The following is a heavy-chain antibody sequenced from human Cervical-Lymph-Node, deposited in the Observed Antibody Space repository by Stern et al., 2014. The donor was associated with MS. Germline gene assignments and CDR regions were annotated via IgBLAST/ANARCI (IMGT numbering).Heavy chain of an antibody. D-gene: IGHD3-3*01. CDR1: GGTFSSYA. J-gene: IGHJ6*02. CDR2: IIPIFGTA. Sequence: VKVGQSGAAVKKPGSSVKVACKASGGTFSSYAISWVRQAPGQGLEWMGGIIPIFGTANYAQKFQGRVTITADESTSTAYMELSSLRSEDTAVYYCARDSTIFGVDHYYYGMDVWGQGTTVTVSS. V-gene: IGHV1-69*01. CDR3: ARDSTIFGVDHYYYGMDV.